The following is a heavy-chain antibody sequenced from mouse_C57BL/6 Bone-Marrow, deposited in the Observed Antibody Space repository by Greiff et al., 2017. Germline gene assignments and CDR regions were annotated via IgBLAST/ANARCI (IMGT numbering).Heavy chain of an antibody. CDR1: GFSLPSYG. J-gene: IGHJ2*01. CDR3: ASLYYGRDY. Sequence: VKVEESGPGLVQPSQSLSITCTVSGFSLPSYGVHWVRQSPGKGLEWLGVIWSGGSTDYNAAFISRLSISKDNSKSQVFFKMNSLQADDTAIYYCASLYYGRDYWGQGTTLTVSS. D-gene: IGHD1-1*01. CDR2: IWSGGST. V-gene: IGHV2-2*01.